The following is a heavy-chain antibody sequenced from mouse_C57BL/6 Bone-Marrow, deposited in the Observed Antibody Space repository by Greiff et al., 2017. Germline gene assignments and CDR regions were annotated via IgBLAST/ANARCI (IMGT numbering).Heavy chain of an antibody. CDR1: GFTFSDYG. V-gene: IGHV5-17*01. Sequence: EVKLMESGGGLVKPGGSLKLSCAASGFTFSDYGMHWVRQAPEKGLEWVAYISSGSSTIYYADTVKGRFTISRDNAKNTLFLQMTSLRSEDTAMYYCARGRRGFAYWGRGTLVTVSA. CDR3: ARGRRGFAY. J-gene: IGHJ3*01. CDR2: ISSGSSTI.